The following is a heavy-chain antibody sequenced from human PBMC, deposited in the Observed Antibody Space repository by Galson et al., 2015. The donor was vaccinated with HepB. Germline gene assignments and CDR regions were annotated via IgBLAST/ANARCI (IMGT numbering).Heavy chain of an antibody. Sequence: QSGAEVKKPGESLRISCKGSGYSFINYWIGWVRQMPGKGLEWVGIIYPGDSDTRYSPSFQGQVTLSADKSISTAYLQWSSLKASDSAIYYCAILEVHSGSYHYTPDYWGQGTLVTVSS. V-gene: IGHV5-51*01. CDR1: GYSFINYW. J-gene: IGHJ4*02. CDR3: AILEVHSGSYHYTPDY. CDR2: IYPGDSDT. D-gene: IGHD1-26*01.